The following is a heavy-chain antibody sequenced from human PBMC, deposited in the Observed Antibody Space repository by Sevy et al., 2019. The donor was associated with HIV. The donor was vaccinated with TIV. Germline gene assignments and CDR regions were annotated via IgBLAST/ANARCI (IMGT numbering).Heavy chain of an antibody. V-gene: IGHV4-39*02. D-gene: IGHD6-13*01. Sequence: SETLSLTCSVSGDSITSSSYYWGWIRQPPGKGLEWIGIIYFRGNTYYNPSLKSRVTIFVDTSKNHFSLKLTSVTDADTAFYYCARRAYGSSHYFDYWGQGTLVTVSS. CDR3: ARRAYGSSHYFDY. CDR2: IYFRGNT. J-gene: IGHJ4*02. CDR1: GDSITSSSYY.